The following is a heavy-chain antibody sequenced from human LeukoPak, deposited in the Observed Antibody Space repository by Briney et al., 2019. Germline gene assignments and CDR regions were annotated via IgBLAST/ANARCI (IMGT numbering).Heavy chain of an antibody. CDR1: GGSISSSSYY. CDR3: ARNTSRWPNYFDY. CDR2: IYYSGST. J-gene: IGHJ4*02. Sequence: PSETLSLTCTVSGGSISSSSYYWGWIRQPPGKGLEWIGSIYYSGSTYYNPSLKSRVTISVDTSKNQFSLKLNSATAADTAVYYCARNTSRWPNYFDYWGQGTLVTVSS. D-gene: IGHD6-13*01. V-gene: IGHV4-39*01.